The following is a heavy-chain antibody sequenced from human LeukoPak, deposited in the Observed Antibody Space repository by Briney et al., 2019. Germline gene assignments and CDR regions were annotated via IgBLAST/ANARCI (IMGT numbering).Heavy chain of an antibody. J-gene: IGHJ6*03. D-gene: IGHD1-14*01. V-gene: IGHV3-48*03. Sequence: PGGSLRLSCAASGFTFSSYEMNWVRQAPGKGLEWVSYISSSGSAMYYADSVKGRFTISRDNAKNSLSLQMNSLRAEDTAVYYCARSPAGASYYLDVWGKGTTVTISS. CDR2: ISSSGSAM. CDR1: GFTFSSYE. CDR3: ARSPAGASYYLDV.